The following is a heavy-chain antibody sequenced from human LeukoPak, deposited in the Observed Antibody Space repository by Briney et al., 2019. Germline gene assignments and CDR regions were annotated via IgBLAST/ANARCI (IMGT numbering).Heavy chain of an antibody. CDR3: AVDTASQGAFDI. CDR1: GYTFTSYD. V-gene: IGHV1-8*01. D-gene: IGHD5-18*01. Sequence: ASVKVSCKASGYTFTSYDINWVRQATGQGLGWMGWMNPNSGNTGYAQKFQGRVTMTRNTSISTAYMELSSLRSEDTAVYYCAVDTASQGAFDIWGQGTMVTVSS. J-gene: IGHJ3*02. CDR2: MNPNSGNT.